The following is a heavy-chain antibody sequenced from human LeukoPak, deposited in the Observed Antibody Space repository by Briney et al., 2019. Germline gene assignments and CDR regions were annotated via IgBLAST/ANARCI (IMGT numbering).Heavy chain of an antibody. D-gene: IGHD3-10*01. J-gene: IGHJ6*03. CDR3: AREAITLRGYYYYYYMDV. Sequence: SVKVSCKASGGTFSSYAISWVRQAPGQGLEWMGGIIPIFGTANYAQKFQGRVTITADKSTSTACMELSSLRSEDTAVYYCAREAITLRGYYYYYYMDVWGKGTTVTVSS. V-gene: IGHV1-69*06. CDR2: IIPIFGTA. CDR1: GGTFSSYA.